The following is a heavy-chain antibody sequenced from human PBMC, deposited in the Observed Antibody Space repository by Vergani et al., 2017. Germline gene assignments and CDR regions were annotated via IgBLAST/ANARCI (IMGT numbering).Heavy chain of an antibody. CDR3: ARLSYDTTPYLQGGYDC. Sequence: EVQLLQSGGGVIQPGGSVRLSCAASGFTFSACPMTWVRQAPGKGLEWVPAISARYPSTYYADSVAGRLTSSRDNSKNLLYLQMNSLRAEDTAVYYCARLSYDTTPYLQGGYDCWYQGTLVSVSS. V-gene: IGHV3-23*01. CDR1: GFTFSACP. D-gene: IGHD3-22*01. CDR2: ISARYPST. J-gene: IGHJ4*02.